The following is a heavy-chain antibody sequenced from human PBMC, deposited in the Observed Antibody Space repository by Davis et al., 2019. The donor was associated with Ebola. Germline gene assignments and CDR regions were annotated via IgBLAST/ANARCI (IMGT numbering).Heavy chain of an antibody. CDR3: ASGSTTCWECLNF. CDR1: GGSISSGDYY. CDR2: IYYSGST. J-gene: IGHJ4*02. D-gene: IGHD2-2*01. Sequence: MPSETLSLTCTVSGGSISSGDYYWSWIRQPPGKGLEWIGYIYYSGSTYYNPSLKSRVTISVDTSKNQFSLNLNSVTAADTAVYYCASGSTTCWECLNFWGQGTLVTVYS. V-gene: IGHV4-30-4*01.